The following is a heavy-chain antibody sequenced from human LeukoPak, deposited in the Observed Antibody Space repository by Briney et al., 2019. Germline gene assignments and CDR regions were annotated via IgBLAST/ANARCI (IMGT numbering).Heavy chain of an antibody. CDR2: ISSSSYI. CDR3: ASSRYSSGWHLDY. Sequence: GGSLRLSCAASGFTFSSYAMHWVRQAPGKGLERVSSISSSSYIYYADSVKGRFTISRDNAKNSLYLQMNSLRAEDTAVYYCASSRYSSGWHLDYWGQGTLVTVSS. D-gene: IGHD6-19*01. J-gene: IGHJ4*02. V-gene: IGHV3-21*01. CDR1: GFTFSSYA.